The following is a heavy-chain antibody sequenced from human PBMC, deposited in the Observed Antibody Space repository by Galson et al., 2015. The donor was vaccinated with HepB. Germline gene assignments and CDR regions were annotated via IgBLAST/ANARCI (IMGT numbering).Heavy chain of an antibody. V-gene: IGHV1-18*04. Sequence: SVKVSCKASGYTFTSYGISWVRQAPGQGLEWMGWISAYNGNTNYAQKLQGRVTMTTDTSTSTAYVELRSLRSDDTAVYYCARKLGYCTNGVCSFYYYYGMDVWGQGTTVTVSS. CDR3: ARKLGYCTNGVCSFYYYYGMDV. D-gene: IGHD2-8*01. CDR1: GYTFTSYG. J-gene: IGHJ6*02. CDR2: ISAYNGNT.